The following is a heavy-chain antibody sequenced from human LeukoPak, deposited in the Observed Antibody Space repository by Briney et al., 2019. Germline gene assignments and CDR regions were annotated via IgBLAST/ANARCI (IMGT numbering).Heavy chain of an antibody. CDR1: GFTFSTSE. J-gene: IGHJ5*02. Sequence: GGSLRLSCAASGFTFSTSEMNWVRQAPGKGLEWVSYISSTGSTIYYADSVQGRFTISRDNTKKSLYLQMTGLRVEDTAIYYCARVSTIMTTYWFDPWGQGALVSVSS. CDR3: ARVSTIMTTYWFDP. D-gene: IGHD4-11*01. CDR2: ISSTGSTI. V-gene: IGHV3-48*03.